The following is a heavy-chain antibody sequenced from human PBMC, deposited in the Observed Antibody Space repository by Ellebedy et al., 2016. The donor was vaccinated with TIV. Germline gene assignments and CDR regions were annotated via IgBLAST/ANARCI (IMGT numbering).Heavy chain of an antibody. CDR2: IQHSGWT. J-gene: IGHJ4*02. Sequence: ESLKISXNVSGYSITSGYYWGWIRQPPGGGLEWIESIQHSGWTYSNPSLKSRVTTSVNTSKNQFSLKLTSVTAADTAVYYCARDWGGGSGEDYFDYWGQGILVTVSS. CDR1: GYSITSGYY. V-gene: IGHV4-38-2*02. D-gene: IGHD3-10*01. CDR3: ARDWGGGSGEDYFDY.